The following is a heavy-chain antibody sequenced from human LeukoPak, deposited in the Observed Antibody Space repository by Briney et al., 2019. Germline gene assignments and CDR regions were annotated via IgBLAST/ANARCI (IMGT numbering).Heavy chain of an antibody. CDR3: ARDLRRDCSATTCHAFDY. V-gene: IGHV3-33*01. CDR1: GFTFSSYG. CDR2: IWYDGSNK. Sequence: PGRSLRLSCAASGFTFSSYGMHWVRQAPGKGLEWVAVIWYDGSNKYYADSVKGRFTISRDNSKNTLYLQMNSLRADDTAVYYCARDLRRDCSATTCHAFDYWGQGTLVTVSS. J-gene: IGHJ4*02. D-gene: IGHD2-15*01.